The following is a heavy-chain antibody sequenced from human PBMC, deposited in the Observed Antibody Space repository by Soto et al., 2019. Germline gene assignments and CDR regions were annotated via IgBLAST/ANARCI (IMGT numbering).Heavy chain of an antibody. CDR2: IIPILGIA. CDR3: ARSSGGSSSGMDV. V-gene: IGHV1-69*02. Sequence: QVQLVQSGAEVKKPGSSVKVSCKASGGTFSSYTISWVRQAPGQGLEWMGRIIPILGIANYAQKFQGRVTITADKSTSTAYMELSSLRSEDTAMYYCARSSGGSSSGMDVWGQGTTVTVSS. J-gene: IGHJ6*02. CDR1: GGTFSSYT. D-gene: IGHD2-15*01.